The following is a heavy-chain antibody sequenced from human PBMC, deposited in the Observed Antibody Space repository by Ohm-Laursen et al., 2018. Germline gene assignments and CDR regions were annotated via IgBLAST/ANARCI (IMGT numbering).Heavy chain of an antibody. J-gene: IGHJ4*02. Sequence: SLRLSCAASGFTVSSNYMSWVRQAPGKGLEWVSVIYSGGSTYYADSVKGRFTISRDNSKNTLYLQMNSLRAEDTAVYYCARRTSGNYYFDYWGQGTLVTVSS. CDR2: IYSGGST. D-gene: IGHD1-26*01. V-gene: IGHV3-66*04. CDR3: ARRTSGNYYFDY. CDR1: GFTVSSNY.